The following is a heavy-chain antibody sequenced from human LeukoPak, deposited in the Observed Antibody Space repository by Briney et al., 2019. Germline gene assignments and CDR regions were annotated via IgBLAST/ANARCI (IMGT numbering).Heavy chain of an antibody. CDR1: GFTFSSYG. Sequence: GGSLRLSCAASGFTFSSYGMHWVRQAPGVGLEWVAIIWYDGNNKYYADSVKGRFTISRDNSKNTLYLQMNSLRVEDTAVYYCARDLSGSAIDYWGQGTLVTVSS. V-gene: IGHV3-33*01. CDR2: IWYDGNNK. CDR3: ARDLSGSAIDY. D-gene: IGHD1-26*01. J-gene: IGHJ4*02.